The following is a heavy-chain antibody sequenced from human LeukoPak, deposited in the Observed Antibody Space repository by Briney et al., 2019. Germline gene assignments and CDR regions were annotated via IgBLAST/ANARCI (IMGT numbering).Heavy chain of an antibody. V-gene: IGHV1-2*02. CDR3: ARRIAVAGSPVYYFDY. CDR2: INPKSGVT. D-gene: IGHD6-19*01. CDR1: AYTLIGYY. J-gene: IGHJ4*02. Sequence: GASVKVSFTASAYTLIGYYMHWVRQAPGQGLEWMGWINPKSGVTNYAQKFQGRVTMTWDTSINTTFMELSRLRSDDTAVYYCARRIAVAGSPVYYFDYWGQGTLVTVSS.